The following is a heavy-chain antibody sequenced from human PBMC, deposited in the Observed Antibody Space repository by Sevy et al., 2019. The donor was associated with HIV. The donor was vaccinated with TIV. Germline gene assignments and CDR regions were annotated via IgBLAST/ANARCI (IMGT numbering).Heavy chain of an antibody. CDR3: AEGASPPAAIRGYYYYGMDV. J-gene: IGHJ6*02. CDR2: ISGSGGST. V-gene: IGHV3-23*01. D-gene: IGHD2-2*01. CDR1: GFTFSSYA. Sequence: GGSLRLSCAASGFTFSSYAMSWVRQAPGKGLEWVSAISGSGGSTCYADSVKGRFTISRDNSKNTLYLQMNSLRAEDTAVYDCAEGASPPAAIRGYYYYGMDVWGQGTTVTVSS.